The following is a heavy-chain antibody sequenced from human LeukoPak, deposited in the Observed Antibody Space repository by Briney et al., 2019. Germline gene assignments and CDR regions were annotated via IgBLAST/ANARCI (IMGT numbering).Heavy chain of an antibody. CDR3: ASDGVDSSGYYSYFDG. Sequence: PGGSLRLSCAASGFTFSSYGMHWVRQAPGKGLEWVAFIRYDGSNKYYADSVKGRFTISRDNSKNTLYLQMNSLRAEDTAVYYCASDGVDSSGYYSYFDGWGQGTLVTVSS. D-gene: IGHD3-22*01. CDR2: IRYDGSNK. V-gene: IGHV3-30*02. J-gene: IGHJ4*02. CDR1: GFTFSSYG.